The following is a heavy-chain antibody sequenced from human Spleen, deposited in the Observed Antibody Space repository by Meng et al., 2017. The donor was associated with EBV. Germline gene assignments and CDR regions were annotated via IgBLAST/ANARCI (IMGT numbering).Heavy chain of an antibody. Sequence: QGHLVQSGAEVKMPCSSVKVSCKASGGTLSSYAISWVRQAPGPGLEWVGGIIPIFCTANYAQKFQGRVTITADKSTSTAYLELSSLRSEDTAVYYCASDEGYSSGYWFDPWGQGTLVTVSS. CDR3: ASDEGYSSGYWFDP. V-gene: IGHV1-69*06. D-gene: IGHD6-19*01. CDR1: GGTLSSYA. J-gene: IGHJ5*02. CDR2: IIPIFCTA.